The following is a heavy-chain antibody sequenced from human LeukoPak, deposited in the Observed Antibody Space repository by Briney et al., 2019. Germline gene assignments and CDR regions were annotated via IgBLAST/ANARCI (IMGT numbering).Heavy chain of an antibody. D-gene: IGHD4-17*01. CDR1: GFTFGSYG. J-gene: IGHJ6*02. V-gene: IGHV3-30*18. Sequence: GGSLRLSCAASGFTFGSYGMHWVRQAPGKGLEWVAVISYDGSNKYYADSVKGRFTISRDNSKNTLYLQMNSLRAEDTAVYYCAKDNTVTTGGYYYGMDVWGQGTTVTVSS. CDR3: AKDNTVTTGGYYYGMDV. CDR2: ISYDGSNK.